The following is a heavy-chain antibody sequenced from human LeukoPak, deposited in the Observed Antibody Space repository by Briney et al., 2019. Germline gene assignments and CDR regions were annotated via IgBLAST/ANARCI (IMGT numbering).Heavy chain of an antibody. CDR1: GYSFTSYW. CDR3: ARQNSALYYYDSSVVDYYYGMDV. J-gene: IGHJ6*02. D-gene: IGHD3-22*01. Sequence: GESLQISCKGSGYSFTSYWIGWVRQMPGKGLEWMGIIYPGDSDTRYSPSFQGQVTISADKSISTAYLQWSSLKASDTAMYYCARQNSALYYYDSSVVDYYYGMDVWGQGTTVTVSS. V-gene: IGHV5-51*01. CDR2: IYPGDSDT.